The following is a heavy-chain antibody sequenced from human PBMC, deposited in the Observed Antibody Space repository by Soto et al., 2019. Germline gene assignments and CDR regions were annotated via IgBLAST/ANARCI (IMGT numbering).Heavy chain of an antibody. V-gene: IGHV1-69*13. CDR2: IIPIFGTA. D-gene: IGHD1-1*01. Sequence: SVKVSCKASGGTFSSYAISWVRQSPGQGLEWMGGIIPIFGTANYAQKFQGRVTITADESTSTAYMELSSLRSEDTTVYYGARSQVFGDDSYFDYWGQGTLFTVSS. J-gene: IGHJ4*02. CDR3: ARSQVFGDDSYFDY. CDR1: GGTFSSYA.